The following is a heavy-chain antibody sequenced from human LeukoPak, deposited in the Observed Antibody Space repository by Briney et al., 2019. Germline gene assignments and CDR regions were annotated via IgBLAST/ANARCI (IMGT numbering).Heavy chain of an antibody. Sequence: GGSLRLSCAASGFTFSSYGMHWVRQAPGKGLEWVAVIWYDGSNKYYADSVKGRFTISRDNSKNTLYLQMNSLRAEDTAVYYCAKAPGPGNIVVVPAAHPRHNWFDPWGQGTLVTVSS. CDR3: AKAPGPGNIVVVPAAHPRHNWFDP. CDR1: GFTFSSYG. V-gene: IGHV3-33*06. D-gene: IGHD2-2*01. J-gene: IGHJ5*02. CDR2: IWYDGSNK.